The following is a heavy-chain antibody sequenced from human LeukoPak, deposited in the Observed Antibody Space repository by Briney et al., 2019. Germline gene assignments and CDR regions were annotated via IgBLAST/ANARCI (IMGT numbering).Heavy chain of an antibody. CDR3: AREAIAAAGKPFDY. CDR2: ISSSGSTI. CDR1: GFTFSSYE. D-gene: IGHD6-13*01. Sequence: PGGSLRLSCAASGFTFSSYEMNWVRQAPGKGLEWASYISSSGSTIYYADSVKGRFTISRDNAKNSLYLQMNSLRAEDTAVYYCAREAIAAAGKPFDYWGQGTLVTVSS. V-gene: IGHV3-48*03. J-gene: IGHJ4*02.